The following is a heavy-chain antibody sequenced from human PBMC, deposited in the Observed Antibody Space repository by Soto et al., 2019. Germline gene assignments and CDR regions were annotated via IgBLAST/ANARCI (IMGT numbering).Heavy chain of an antibody. Sequence: GYLRLSCAGSVFTFSSYAISLVRQAPWKGLEWVSAISGSGGSTYYADSVKGRFTISRDNSKNTLYLQMNSLRAEDTAVYYCAKDREEDTAMVTGNWFDPWGQGTLVTVSS. V-gene: IGHV3-23*01. CDR1: VFTFSSYA. CDR3: AKDREEDTAMVTGNWFDP. CDR2: ISGSGGST. D-gene: IGHD5-18*01. J-gene: IGHJ5*02.